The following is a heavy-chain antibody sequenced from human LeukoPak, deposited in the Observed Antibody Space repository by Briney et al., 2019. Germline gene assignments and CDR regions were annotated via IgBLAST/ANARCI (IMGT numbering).Heavy chain of an antibody. J-gene: IGHJ4*02. Sequence: GGSLRLSCAASGFTFSSYAMSWVRQASGKGLEWVSGISGSGGRTYYADFVKGRFTISRDNSKNTLFLQMNSLRAEDTAVYYCAKDGYTEWLGLYYFDYWGQGTLVTVSS. CDR2: ISGSGGRT. D-gene: IGHD6-19*01. CDR1: GFTFSSYA. CDR3: AKDGYTEWLGLYYFDY. V-gene: IGHV3-23*01.